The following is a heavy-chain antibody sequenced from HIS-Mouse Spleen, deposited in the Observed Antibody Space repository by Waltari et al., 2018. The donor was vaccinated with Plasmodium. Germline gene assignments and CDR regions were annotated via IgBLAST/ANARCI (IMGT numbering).Heavy chain of an antibody. V-gene: IGHV1-18*01. CDR3: ARGSAGDAFDI. CDR1: GYPFPNYG. D-gene: IGHD6-19*01. J-gene: IGHJ3*02. Sequence: QVQLVQSGAEVQKPGASVNVSCMASGYPFPNYGISWVRQAPGQGLEWMGWISPYNGNTHFAQKLQGRVTMTTDTSTSTAYMELRSLRSDDTAVYYCARGSAGDAFDIWGQGTMVTVSS. CDR2: ISPYNGNT.